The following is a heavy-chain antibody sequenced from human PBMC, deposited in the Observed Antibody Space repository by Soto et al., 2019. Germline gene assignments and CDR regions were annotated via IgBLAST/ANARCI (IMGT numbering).Heavy chain of an antibody. Sequence: SETLSLTCAVYGGSFSGYYWSWIRQPPGKGLEWIGEINHSGSTNYNPSLKSRVTISVDTSKNQFSLKLSSVTAADTAVYYCARGASSGSYPKFPFDYWGQGTLVTVSS. CDR1: GGSFSGYY. V-gene: IGHV4-34*01. CDR3: ARGASSGSYPKFPFDY. J-gene: IGHJ4*02. CDR2: INHSGST. D-gene: IGHD1-26*01.